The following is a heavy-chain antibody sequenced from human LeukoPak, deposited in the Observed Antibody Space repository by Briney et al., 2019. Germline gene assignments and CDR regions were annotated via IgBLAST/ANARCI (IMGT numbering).Heavy chain of an antibody. CDR3: ARENTVVVPAAITYYYNGMDV. V-gene: IGHV3-7*01. CDR2: IKQDGSEK. Sequence: GGSLRLSCAASGFTFSSYAMTWVRQAPGKGLEWVANIKQDGSEKYYVDSVKGRFTISRDNAKNSLYLQMNSLRAEDTAVYYCARENTVVVPAAITYYYNGMDVWGQGTTVTVSS. D-gene: IGHD2-2*02. CDR1: GFTFSSYA. J-gene: IGHJ6*02.